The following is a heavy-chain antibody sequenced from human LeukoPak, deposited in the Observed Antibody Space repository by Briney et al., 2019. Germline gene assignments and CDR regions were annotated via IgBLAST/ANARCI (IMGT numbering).Heavy chain of an antibody. CDR3: AREGSSWSDAFDI. CDR2: IYPGDSDT. D-gene: IGHD6-13*01. CDR1: GYSFTSYW. J-gene: IGHJ3*02. V-gene: IGHV5-51*04. Sequence: GESLKISCKGSGYSFTSYWIGWVRQMPGKGLEWMGIIYPGDSDTRYSPSFQGQVTISADKPISTAYLQWSSLKASDTAMYYCAREGSSWSDAFDIWGQGTMVTVSS.